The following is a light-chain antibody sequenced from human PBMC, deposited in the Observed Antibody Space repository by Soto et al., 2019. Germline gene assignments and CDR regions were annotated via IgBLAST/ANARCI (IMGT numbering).Light chain of an antibody. V-gene: IGLV2-14*01. CDR3: SSYTSSSTPRV. CDR1: SSDVGGYNY. Sequence: QSALTQPASVSGSPGQSITISCTGTSSDVGGYNYVSWYQQHPGKAPKLMIYEVSNRPSGVSNRFSGSKSGNTASLTISGLQAEDDDNYYCSSYTSSSTPRVFGTGTKLTVL. CDR2: EVS. J-gene: IGLJ1*01.